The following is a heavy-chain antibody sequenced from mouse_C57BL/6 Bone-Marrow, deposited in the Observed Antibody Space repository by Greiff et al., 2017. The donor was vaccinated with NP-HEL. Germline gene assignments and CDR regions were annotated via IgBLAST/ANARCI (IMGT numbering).Heavy chain of an antibody. Sequence: QVQLKQPGAELVKPGASVKLSCKASGYTFTSYLMHWVKQRPGRGLEWIGRIDPHSGGTKYNEKFKSKATLTVDKPSSTAYMQLNSLTSEDSAVYYCARYYYGSSSFDYWGQGTTLTVSS. D-gene: IGHD1-1*01. CDR1: GYTFTSYL. CDR2: IDPHSGGT. V-gene: IGHV1-72*01. J-gene: IGHJ2*01. CDR3: ARYYYGSSSFDY.